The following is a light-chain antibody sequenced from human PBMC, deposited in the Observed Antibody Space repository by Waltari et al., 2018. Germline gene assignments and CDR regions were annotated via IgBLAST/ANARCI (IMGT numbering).Light chain of an antibody. CDR3: VAWDDSLRGPV. J-gene: IGLJ1*01. CDR2: SND. CDR1: ASNLGRKN. V-gene: IGLV1-44*01. Sequence: QSILTQPPSVSGTPRQRVTIPCSGSASNLGRKNVNWYQHPPGTAPKIVISSNDQRPSGVPDRFSGSKSGTSASLAINGLQSEDEADYYCVAWDDSLRGPVFGTGTKVTVL.